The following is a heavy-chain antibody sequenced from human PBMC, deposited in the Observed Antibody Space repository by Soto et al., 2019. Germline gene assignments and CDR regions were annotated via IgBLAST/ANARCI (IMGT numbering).Heavy chain of an antibody. D-gene: IGHD1-20*01. J-gene: IGHJ6*02. CDR1: GGTFSSYA. Sequence: QVQLVQSGAEVKRPGSSVKVSCKASGGTFSSYAFSWVRQAPGQGLERMGGIIPVFNSPSLAQNLHGRVTVTADKSTSTAYMELSALRFEDTAVYYCAIIGYNNDLDVWGQGTTVIVSS. V-gene: IGHV1-69*06. CDR2: IIPVFNSP. CDR3: AIIGYNNDLDV.